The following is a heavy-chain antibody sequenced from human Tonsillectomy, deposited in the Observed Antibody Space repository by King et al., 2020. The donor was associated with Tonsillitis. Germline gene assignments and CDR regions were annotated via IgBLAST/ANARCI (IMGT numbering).Heavy chain of an antibody. J-gene: IGHJ4*02. CDR2: ISYDGRRE. D-gene: IGHD6-19*01. CDR3: ARERLYSSSGGIDY. CDR1: GFAFSSYG. V-gene: IGHV3-33*05. Sequence: VQLVESGGGAVQPGRSLRLSCASSGFAFSSYGMHWVRQAPGKGLEWVAVISYDGRRENYADSVKGRFTISRDNSNNTLYLQMNSLRAEDTAVYYCARERLYSSSGGIDYWGRGSLLPVSS.